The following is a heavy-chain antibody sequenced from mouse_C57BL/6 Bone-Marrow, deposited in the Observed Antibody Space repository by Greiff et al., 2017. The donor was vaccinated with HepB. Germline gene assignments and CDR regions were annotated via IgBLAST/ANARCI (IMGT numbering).Heavy chain of an antibody. J-gene: IGHJ3*01. Sequence: VQLQQSGAELVKSGASVKLSCKASGYTFTSYWMHWVKQRPGQGLEWIGMIHPNSGSTNYNEKFKSKATLTVDKSSSTAYMQLSSLTSEDSAVYYCARERWLLPFAYWGQGTLVTVSA. V-gene: IGHV1-64*01. D-gene: IGHD2-3*01. CDR1: GYTFTSYW. CDR3: ARERWLLPFAY. CDR2: IHPNSGST.